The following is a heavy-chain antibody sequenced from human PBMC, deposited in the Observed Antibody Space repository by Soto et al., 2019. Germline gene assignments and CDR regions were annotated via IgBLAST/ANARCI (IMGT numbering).Heavy chain of an antibody. CDR1: GFSLSTSGLC. CDR3: ARTLLLTGYSPRAFDI. V-gene: IGHV2-70*11. J-gene: IGHJ3*02. CDR2: IDWDDDK. D-gene: IGHD3-9*01. Sequence: SGPTLVNPTQTLALTCTFSGFSLSTSGLCVSWIRQPPGKALEWLARIDWDDDKYYSTSLKTRLTISKDTSKNQVVFTMTNMDPVDTATYYCARTLLLTGYSPRAFDIWGQGTMVT.